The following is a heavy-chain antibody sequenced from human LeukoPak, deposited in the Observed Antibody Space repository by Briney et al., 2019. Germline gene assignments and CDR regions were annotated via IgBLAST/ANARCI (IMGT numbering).Heavy chain of an antibody. CDR3: ARDLLPVASCLFDV. CDR1: GGSISSYY. D-gene: IGHD2-2*01. V-gene: IGHV4-59*01. Sequence: SETLSLTCTVSGGSISSYYWSWIRQPPGKALEWIGYIYYSGSTNYNPSLKSRVTISVDTSKNQFSLKLSSVTAADTAVYYCARDLLPVASCLFDVWGKGTTVTVSS. J-gene: IGHJ6*04. CDR2: IYYSGST.